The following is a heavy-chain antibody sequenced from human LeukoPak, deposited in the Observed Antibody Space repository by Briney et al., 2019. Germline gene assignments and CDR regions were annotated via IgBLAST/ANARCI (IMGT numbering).Heavy chain of an antibody. Sequence: SETLSLTCAASGGSISTYYWSWIRQSPGKELEWIGNVYHTGSTNYNPSLKSRLTISVDTSKNQFSLKLSSVTAADTAVYYCAREHCSSTSCYYYYYYGMDVWGQGTTVTVSS. V-gene: IGHV4-59*12. CDR2: VYHTGST. J-gene: IGHJ6*02. CDR3: AREHCSSTSCYYYYYYGMDV. D-gene: IGHD2-2*01. CDR1: GGSISTYY.